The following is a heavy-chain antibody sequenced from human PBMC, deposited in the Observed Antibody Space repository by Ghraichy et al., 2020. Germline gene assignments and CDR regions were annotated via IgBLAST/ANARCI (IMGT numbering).Heavy chain of an antibody. CDR3: ARDHGDILTGYGCYFDY. D-gene: IGHD3-9*01. Sequence: GGSLRLSCAASGFTFSSYAMHWVRQAPGKGLEWVAVISYDGSNKNYADSVKGRFTISRDNSKNTLYLQMNSLRAEDTAVYYCARDHGDILTGYGCYFDYWGQGTLVTVSS. CDR1: GFTFSSYA. J-gene: IGHJ4*02. CDR2: ISYDGSNK. V-gene: IGHV3-30*04.